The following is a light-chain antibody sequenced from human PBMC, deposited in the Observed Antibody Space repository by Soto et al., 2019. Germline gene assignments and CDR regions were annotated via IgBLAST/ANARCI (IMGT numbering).Light chain of an antibody. CDR1: QSISPY. V-gene: IGKV1-39*01. Sequence: DIQMTQSPSSLSASVGDSVTITCRASQSISPYLHWYKQRPGKAPILLIYGASSLQRGVPSRFSGSGSGTDFTLTISSLQPEDFATYYCQQSYSTPPITFGQGTRLEIK. J-gene: IGKJ5*01. CDR3: QQSYSTPPIT. CDR2: GAS.